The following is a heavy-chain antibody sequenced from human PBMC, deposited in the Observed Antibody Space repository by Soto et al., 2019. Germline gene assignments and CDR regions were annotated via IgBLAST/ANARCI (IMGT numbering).Heavy chain of an antibody. D-gene: IGHD2-2*01. CDR1: GYTFTGYY. CDR2: INPNSGGT. CDR3: ARTHCSSTRCYVGSWDY. Sequence: QVQLVQSGAEAKKPGASVKVSCRASGYTFTGYYMHWVRQAPGQGLEWMGWINPNSGGTNYAQNFQGWVTMTRDTSISTAYMELSRLRSDDTAVYYCARTHCSSTRCYVGSWDYWGQGTLVTVSS. V-gene: IGHV1-2*04. J-gene: IGHJ4*02.